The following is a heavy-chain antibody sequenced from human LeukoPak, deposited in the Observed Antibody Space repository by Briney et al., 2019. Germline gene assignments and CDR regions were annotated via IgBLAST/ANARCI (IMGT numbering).Heavy chain of an antibody. D-gene: IGHD5-18*01. CDR1: GFTFDDYA. CDR3: AKVGLGGYSYGLFDY. CDR2: ISWNSGSI. V-gene: IGHV3-9*01. J-gene: IGHJ4*02. Sequence: GGSLRLSCAASGFTFDDYAMHWVRQAPGKGLEWVSGISWNSGSIGYADSVKGRFAISRDNAKNSLYLQMNSLRAEDTALYYCAKVGLGGYSYGLFDYWGQGTLVTVSS.